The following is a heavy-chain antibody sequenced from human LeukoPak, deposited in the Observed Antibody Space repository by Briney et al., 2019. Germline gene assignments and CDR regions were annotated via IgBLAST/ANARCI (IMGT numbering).Heavy chain of an antibody. CDR2: INHSGST. CDR3: ARAVESLVRGVIITYIYYFDY. Sequence: SETLSLTCAVYGGSFSGYYWSWIRQPPGKGLEWIGEINHSGSTNYNPSLKSRVTISVDTSKNQFSLKLSSVTAADTAVYYCARAVESLVRGVIITYIYYFDYWGQGTLVTVSS. V-gene: IGHV4-34*01. CDR1: GGSFSGYY. J-gene: IGHJ4*02. D-gene: IGHD3-10*01.